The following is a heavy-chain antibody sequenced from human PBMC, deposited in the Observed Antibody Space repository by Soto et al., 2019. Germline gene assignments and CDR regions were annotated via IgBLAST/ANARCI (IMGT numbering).Heavy chain of an antibody. CDR3: VKDNRGSY. CDR1: GFTFSSYW. CDR2: IKQDGSEK. J-gene: IGHJ4*02. Sequence: PGGSLSLSCAASGFTFSSYWMNWVRQAPGKGLEWVANIKQDGSEKHYVDSVKGRFTISRDNAKNSLYLQMSSLRAEDTAVYYCVKDNRGSYWGQGTLVTVSS. D-gene: IGHD3-10*01. V-gene: IGHV3-7*01.